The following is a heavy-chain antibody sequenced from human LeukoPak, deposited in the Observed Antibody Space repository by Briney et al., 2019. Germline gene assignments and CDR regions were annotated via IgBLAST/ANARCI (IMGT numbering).Heavy chain of an antibody. Sequence: GRSLRLSCAASGFTFDDYAMPWVRQAPGKGLEWVSGISWNSGSIGYADSVKGRFTISRDNAKNSLYLQMKSLRAEDTALYYCAKDMSGYSSGRGWDYWGQGTLVTVSS. J-gene: IGHJ4*02. CDR2: ISWNSGSI. D-gene: IGHD6-19*01. CDR3: AKDMSGYSSGRGWDY. V-gene: IGHV3-9*01. CDR1: GFTFDDYA.